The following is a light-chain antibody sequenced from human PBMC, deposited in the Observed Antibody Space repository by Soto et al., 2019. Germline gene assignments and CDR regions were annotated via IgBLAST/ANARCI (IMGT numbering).Light chain of an antibody. CDR1: NLGGKN. V-gene: IGLV3-21*02. CDR3: QVWDNDTDNCV. CDR2: DDR. Sequence: SYELTQPPSVSVAPGQTARITCGGNNLGGKNVHWYQQRPVQVPVLVVFDDRDRPSGIPERFSGSNSGNTATLTISKVEAGDEADYYCQVWDNDTDNCVFGGGTKVTVL. J-gene: IGLJ3*02.